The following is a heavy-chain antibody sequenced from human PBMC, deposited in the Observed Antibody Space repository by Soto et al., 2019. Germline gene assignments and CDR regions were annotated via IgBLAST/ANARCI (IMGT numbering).Heavy chain of an antibody. CDR2: ISYDGSNK. Sequence: QLQLVESGGGVVQPGRSLRLSCTASGSTFSNYIMHWVRQAPCKGLEWVAFISYDGSNKDYADSVEGRFTISRDNSKSTLFLQLSSLRPEDTAVYYCAGGDNYYALGVWGQGTTVTVSS. CDR1: GSTFSNYI. V-gene: IGHV3-30-3*01. J-gene: IGHJ6*02. CDR3: AGGDNYYALGV. D-gene: IGHD2-21*01.